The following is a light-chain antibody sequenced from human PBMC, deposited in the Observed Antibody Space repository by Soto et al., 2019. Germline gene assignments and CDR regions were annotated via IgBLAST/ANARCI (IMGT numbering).Light chain of an antibody. J-gene: IGKJ1*01. CDR1: QSITNW. CDR2: KAS. CDR3: QQYNSYWT. Sequence: DIQMTQSPSTLSASVGDRVTITCRASQSITNWLAWYQQKPGKAPKLLIYKASSLESGVPSRFSGIGSGTVFTLTISSLQPDDFATYYCQQYNSYWTFGQGTKVEIK. V-gene: IGKV1-5*03.